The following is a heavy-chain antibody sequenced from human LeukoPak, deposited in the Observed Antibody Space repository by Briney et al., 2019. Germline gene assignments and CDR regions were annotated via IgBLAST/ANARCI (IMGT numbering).Heavy chain of an antibody. D-gene: IGHD6-19*01. CDR3: ASPRVAVAGTFGDY. J-gene: IGHJ4*02. CDR1: GFTVSSNY. CDR2: IYSGGST. Sequence: GGSLRLSCAASGFTVSSNYMSWVRQAPGKGLEWVSVIYSGGSTYYADSVKGRFTISRDNSKNTLYLQMNSLRAEDTAVYYCASPRVAVAGTFGDYRGQGTLVTVSS. V-gene: IGHV3-66*01.